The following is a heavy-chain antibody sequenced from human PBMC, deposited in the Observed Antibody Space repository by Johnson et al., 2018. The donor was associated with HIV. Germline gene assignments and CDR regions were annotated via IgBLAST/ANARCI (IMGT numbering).Heavy chain of an antibody. D-gene: IGHD1-26*01. CDR3: TRDTPPRGELLSGAFDV. Sequence: VQLVESGGGVVQPGGPLRLSCAASGFTFRDHYMSWIRQAPGKGLEWVADISGSGGTIYSADSVKGRFTISKDNAKNSLYLQMNSLRVDDTAFYYCTRDTPPRGELLSGAFDVWGQGTMVTVSS. V-gene: IGHV3-11*01. J-gene: IGHJ3*01. CDR1: GFTFRDHY. CDR2: ISGSGGTI.